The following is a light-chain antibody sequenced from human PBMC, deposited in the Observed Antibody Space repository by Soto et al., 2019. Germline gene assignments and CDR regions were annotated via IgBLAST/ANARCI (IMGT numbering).Light chain of an antibody. CDR2: AAS. CDR1: QGILTY. Sequence: DIQMTQSPSSLSASVGDRVTITCRASQGILTYLAWYQQKPGQVPELLIQAASTLQPGVPSRFSGSGSGTEFTLTINSLHPEAVATYYCHKYDSAPWTFGQGTKVEIK. CDR3: HKYDSAPWT. V-gene: IGKV1-27*01. J-gene: IGKJ1*01.